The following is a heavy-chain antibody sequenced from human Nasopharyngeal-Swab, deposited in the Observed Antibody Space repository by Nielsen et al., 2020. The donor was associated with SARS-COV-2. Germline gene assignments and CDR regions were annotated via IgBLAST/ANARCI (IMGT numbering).Heavy chain of an antibody. V-gene: IGHV1-46*01. CDR3: ARGIGVLRFLEWSHMGV. CDR2: INPSGGST. J-gene: IGHJ6*03. CDR1: GYTFTSYY. D-gene: IGHD3-3*01. Sequence: ASVKVSCKASGYTFTSYYMHWVRQAPGQGLEWMGIINPSGGSTSYAQKFQGRVTMTRDTSTSTVYMELSSLRSEDTAVYYCARGIGVLRFLEWSHMGVWGKGTTVTVSS.